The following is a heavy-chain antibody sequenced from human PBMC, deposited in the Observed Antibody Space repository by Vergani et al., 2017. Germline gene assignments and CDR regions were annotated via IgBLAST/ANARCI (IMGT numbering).Heavy chain of an antibody. V-gene: IGHV3-48*03. D-gene: IGHD6-13*01. J-gene: IGHJ5*02. CDR3: ARDHSSSGGRLGFDP. CDR2: ISSSGSTI. Sequence: EVQLVESGGGLVQPGGSLRLSCAASGFTFSSYEMNWVRQAPGKGLEWFSYISSSGSTIYYADSVKGRFTISRDNAKNSLYLQMNSLRAEDTAVYYCARDHSSSGGRLGFDPWGQGTLVTVSS. CDR1: GFTFSSYE.